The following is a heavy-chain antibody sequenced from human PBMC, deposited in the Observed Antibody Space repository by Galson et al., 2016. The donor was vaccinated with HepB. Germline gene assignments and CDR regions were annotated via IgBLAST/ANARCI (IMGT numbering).Heavy chain of an antibody. D-gene: IGHD3-22*01. CDR2: IGHSGGYI. Sequence: SLRLSCAASTFTFSSFAMSWVRQAPGKELEWVSSIGHSGGYIYYADSVKGRFTISRDNSNNTLYLQMNSLGAEDTAVYYCARHPDYYDNSGYLDYWGQGTLVTVSS. CDR3: ARHPDYYDNSGYLDY. CDR1: TFTFSSFA. V-gene: IGHV3-23*01. J-gene: IGHJ4*02.